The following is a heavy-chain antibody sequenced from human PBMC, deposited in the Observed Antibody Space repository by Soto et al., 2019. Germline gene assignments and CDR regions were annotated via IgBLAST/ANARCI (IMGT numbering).Heavy chain of an antibody. Sequence: GXSXKMSFKDSGYHXNSHFINWVRQAPGQGLAWMGWINHNSGATKYAQKFQGRVTMTRDTSISTAYIGMTLMRSDDRAIYHCARGGGTILAPLPWGEGTLGTVS. V-gene: IGHV1-2*02. D-gene: IGHD3-3*01. J-gene: IGHJ5*02. CDR1: GYHXNSHF. CDR2: INHNSGAT. CDR3: ARGGGTILAPLP.